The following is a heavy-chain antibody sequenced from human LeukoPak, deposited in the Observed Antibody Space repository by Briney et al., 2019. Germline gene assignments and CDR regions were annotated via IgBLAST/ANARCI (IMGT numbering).Heavy chain of an antibody. CDR3: AKDIVVGYYYGMDV. V-gene: IGHV3-23*01. D-gene: IGHD2-2*01. CDR1: GFTFSSYA. J-gene: IGHJ6*02. Sequence: GGSLRLSCAASGFTFSSYAMSWVRQAPGKGLEWVSAISGSGGSTYNADSVKGRFTISRDNSKNTLHLQMNSLRAEDTAVYYCAKDIVVGYYYGMDVWGQGTTVTVSS. CDR2: ISGSGGST.